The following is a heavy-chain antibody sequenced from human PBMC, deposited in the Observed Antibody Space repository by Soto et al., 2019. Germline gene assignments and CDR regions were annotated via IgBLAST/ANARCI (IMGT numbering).Heavy chain of an antibody. J-gene: IGHJ1*01. Sequence: QVQLQESGPGLVKPSQTLSLTCTASGGSISSGDYYWSWMRQHPGKGLEWIGYIYYSGSTYYNPSRRGRVTISVDTSNNQFSLKLSSVTAADTAVYYCARRRGTGTYPHDFQPWGQGSLVTVSS. D-gene: IGHD1-26*01. CDR3: ARRRGTGTYPHDFQP. V-gene: IGHV4-31*03. CDR2: IYYSGST. CDR1: GGSISSGDYY.